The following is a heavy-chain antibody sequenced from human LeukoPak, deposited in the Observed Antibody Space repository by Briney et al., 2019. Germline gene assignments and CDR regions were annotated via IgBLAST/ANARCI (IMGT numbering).Heavy chain of an antibody. CDR3: AKDQIAAAGPGYYYYYYMDV. V-gene: IGHV3-23*01. D-gene: IGHD6-13*01. J-gene: IGHJ6*03. CDR1: GFTFSSYA. CDR2: ISGSGGST. Sequence: GGSLRLSCAASGFTFSSYAMSWVRQAPGKGLEWVSAISGSGGSTYYADSVKGRFAISRDNSKNTLYLQMNSLRAEDTAVYYCAKDQIAAAGPGYYYYYYMDVWGKGTTVTVSS.